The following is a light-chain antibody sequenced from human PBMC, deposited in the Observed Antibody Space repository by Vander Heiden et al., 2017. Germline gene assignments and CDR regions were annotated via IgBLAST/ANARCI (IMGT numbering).Light chain of an antibody. CDR1: SSNIGAGYD. J-gene: IGLJ3*02. V-gene: IGLV1-40*01. CDR3: QSYDSSLSGSV. Sequence: QSVLTPPPSVSGAPGQRVTISCTGSSSNIGAGYDVHWYQQRPGTAPKLLIYGNSNRPSGVPDRFSGSKSGTSASLAITGLQAEDEADYYCQSYDSSLSGSVFGGGTKLTVL. CDR2: GNS.